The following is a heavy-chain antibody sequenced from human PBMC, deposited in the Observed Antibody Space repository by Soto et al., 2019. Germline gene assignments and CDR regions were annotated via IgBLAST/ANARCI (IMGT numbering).Heavy chain of an antibody. Sequence: SVKVSCKASGGTFSSYAISWVRQAPGQGLEWMGGIIPIFGTANYAQKFQGRVTITADESTSTAYMELSSLRSEDTAVYYCARDTGFYDSSGYDPLRDGMDVWGQGTTVTVSS. CDR3: ARDTGFYDSSGYDPLRDGMDV. D-gene: IGHD3-22*01. CDR2: IIPIFGTA. CDR1: GGTFSSYA. V-gene: IGHV1-69*13. J-gene: IGHJ6*02.